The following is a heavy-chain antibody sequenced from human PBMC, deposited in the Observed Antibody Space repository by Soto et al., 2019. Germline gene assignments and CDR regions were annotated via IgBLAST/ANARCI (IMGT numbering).Heavy chain of an antibody. CDR3: ARDSVVLNY. D-gene: IGHD2-2*01. Sequence: ASVKVSCKASGYMFTSYGIIWVRQAPGQGLEWMGWISGYNDNTNYAQKFQGRVTMTRDTSTSTVYMELSSLRSEDTAVYYCARDSVVLNYWGQGTLVTVSS. V-gene: IGHV1-18*04. CDR2: ISGYNDNT. J-gene: IGHJ4*02. CDR1: GYMFTSYG.